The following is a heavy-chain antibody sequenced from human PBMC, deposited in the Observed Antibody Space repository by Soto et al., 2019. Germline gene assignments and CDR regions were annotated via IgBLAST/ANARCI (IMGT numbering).Heavy chain of an antibody. D-gene: IGHD3-22*01. CDR1: GFTFSSYG. CDR3: AKAYYYDSSGYYYGGLH. V-gene: IGHV3-30*18. Sequence: GGSLRLSCAASGFTFSSYGMHWVRQAPGKGLEWVAVISYDGSNKYYADSVKGRFTISRDNSKNTLYLQMNSLRAEDTAVYYCAKAYYYDSSGYYYGGLHWGQGTLVTVSS. J-gene: IGHJ4*02. CDR2: ISYDGSNK.